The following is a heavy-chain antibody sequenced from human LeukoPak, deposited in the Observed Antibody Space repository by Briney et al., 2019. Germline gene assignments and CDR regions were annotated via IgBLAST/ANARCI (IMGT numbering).Heavy chain of an antibody. CDR3: AKDYYGSGSYYNLPWFDP. CDR2: ISGYNGNT. V-gene: IGHV1-18*01. Sequence: GASVKVSCKASGYTFTSYGITWVRQAPGQGLEWMGWISGYNGNTNYAQKFQGRVTMTRDTSISTAYMELSRLRSDDTAVYYCAKDYYGSGSYYNLPWFDPWGQGTLVTVSS. J-gene: IGHJ5*02. CDR1: GYTFTSYG. D-gene: IGHD3-10*01.